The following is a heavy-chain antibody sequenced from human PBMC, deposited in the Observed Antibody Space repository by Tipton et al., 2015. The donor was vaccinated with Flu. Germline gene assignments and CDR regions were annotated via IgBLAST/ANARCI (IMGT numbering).Heavy chain of an antibody. V-gene: IGHV1-2*04. CDR2: INPNSGGT. Sequence: QVQLVQSGAEMRKPGASVKVSCKASGYTLTGYYMHWVRQAPGQGLEWMGWINPNSGGTNSAQTFQGWVTMTRDTSINTAYMEMTSLTSDDTAVYYCATVKPTGYLGTAAGWFDTWGQGTLVSVSS. CDR3: ATVKPTGYLGTAAGWFDT. CDR1: GYTLTGYY. J-gene: IGHJ5*02. D-gene: IGHD6-13*01.